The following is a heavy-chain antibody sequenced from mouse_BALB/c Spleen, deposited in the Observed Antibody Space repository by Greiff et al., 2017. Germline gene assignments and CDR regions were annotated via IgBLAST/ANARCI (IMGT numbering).Heavy chain of an antibody. D-gene: IGHD2-2*01. CDR1: GYTFTNYW. Sequence: VKLQESGAELVRPGTSVKISCKASGYTFTNYWLGWVKQRPGHGLEWIGDIYPGGGYTNYNEKFKGKATLTADTSSSTAYMQLSSLTSEDSAVYFCARGRLPSYYFDYWGQGTTLTVSS. CDR3: ARGRLPSYYFDY. J-gene: IGHJ2*01. V-gene: IGHV1-63*02. CDR2: IYPGGGYT.